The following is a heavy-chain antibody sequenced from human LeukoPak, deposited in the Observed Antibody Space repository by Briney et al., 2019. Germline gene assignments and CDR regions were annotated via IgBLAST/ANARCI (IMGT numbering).Heavy chain of an antibody. V-gene: IGHV5-51*01. CDR1: GYRFSSYW. CDR2: VYPGDSET. CDR3: VRALGYCSSGSCYYYDY. D-gene: IGHD2-15*01. Sequence: GESLKISCKGSGYRFSSYWIGWVRQMPGKGVEWMGIVYPGDSETSYSPSFQGQVTISADKSISTAYLQWSSLKASDTAMYYCVRALGYCSSGSCYYYDYWGQGTLVTVSS. J-gene: IGHJ4*02.